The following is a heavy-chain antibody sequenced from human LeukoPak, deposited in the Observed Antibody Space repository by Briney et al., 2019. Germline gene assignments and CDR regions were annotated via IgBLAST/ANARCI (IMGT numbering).Heavy chain of an antibody. Sequence: PSETLSLTCAVSGGSISSGGYSWSWIRQPPGKGLEWIGYIYHSGSTYYNPSLKSRVTISVDTSKIQFSLKLSSVTAADTAVYYCARGTWSITIFGVVTDDAFDIWGQGTMVTVSS. CDR1: GGSISSGGYS. J-gene: IGHJ3*02. D-gene: IGHD3-3*01. V-gene: IGHV4-30-2*01. CDR2: IYHSGST. CDR3: ARGTWSITIFGVVTDDAFDI.